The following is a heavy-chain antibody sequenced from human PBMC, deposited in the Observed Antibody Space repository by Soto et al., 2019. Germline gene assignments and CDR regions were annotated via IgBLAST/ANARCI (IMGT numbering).Heavy chain of an antibody. J-gene: IGHJ5*02. V-gene: IGHV4-59*01. CDR3: AREGVYNWFDP. Sequence: PLETLSLTWTVSGGSISSYYWSWIRQPPGKGLEWIGYIYYSGSTNYNPSLKSRVTISVDTSKNQFSLKLSSVTAADTAVYYCAREGVYNWFDPWGQGTLVTVSS. CDR2: IYYSGST. CDR1: GGSISSYY. D-gene: IGHD2-8*01.